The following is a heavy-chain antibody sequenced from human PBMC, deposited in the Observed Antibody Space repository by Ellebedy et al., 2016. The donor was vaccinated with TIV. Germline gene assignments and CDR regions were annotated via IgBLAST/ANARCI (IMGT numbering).Heavy chain of an antibody. Sequence: PGGSLRLSCAASGFTFSNYAMSRVRQAPGKGLEWVGRIKSTSDGGTADYAAPVKGRFTISRDDSKSTLYLQMNSLKTEDTAVYYCTTGVYGTSSATGRDHWGQGTLVTVSS. CDR1: GFTFSNYA. J-gene: IGHJ4*02. D-gene: IGHD1-1*01. CDR3: TTGVYGTSSATGRDH. V-gene: IGHV3-15*01. CDR2: IKSTSDGGTA.